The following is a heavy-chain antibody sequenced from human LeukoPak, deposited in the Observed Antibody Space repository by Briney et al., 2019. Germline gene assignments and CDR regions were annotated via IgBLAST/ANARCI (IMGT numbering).Heavy chain of an antibody. V-gene: IGHV3-30-3*01. CDR3: ARGGFVMTTADFDY. J-gene: IGHJ4*02. D-gene: IGHD4-17*01. Sequence: GRSLRLSCAASGFTFSSYAMHWVRQAPGKGLEWVAVISYGGSNKYYADSVKGRFTISRDNSKNTLYLQMNSLRAEDTAVYYCARGGFVMTTADFDYWGQGTLVTVSS. CDR2: ISYGGSNK. CDR1: GFTFSSYA.